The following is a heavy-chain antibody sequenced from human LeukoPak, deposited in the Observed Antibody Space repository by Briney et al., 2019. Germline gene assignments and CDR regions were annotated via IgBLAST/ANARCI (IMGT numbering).Heavy chain of an antibody. D-gene: IGHD2-2*01. CDR2: IYTSGST. Sequence: SETLSPTCTVSGGSISSYYWSWIRHPAGKGLEWIGRIYTSGSTNYNPSLKGRVTMSVDTSKNQFSLKLSSVTAADTAVYYCARGPCSSTSCYYYYYGMDVWGQGTTVTVSS. CDR3: ARGPCSSTSCYYYYYGMDV. V-gene: IGHV4-4*07. J-gene: IGHJ6*02. CDR1: GGSISSYY.